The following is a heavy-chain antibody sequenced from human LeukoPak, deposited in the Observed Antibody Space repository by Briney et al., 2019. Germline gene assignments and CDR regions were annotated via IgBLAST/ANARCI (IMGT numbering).Heavy chain of an antibody. V-gene: IGHV3-21*01. CDR2: ISSGSSFI. CDR3: ARVLLVHDYYYGMDV. CDR1: GFTFSTYN. D-gene: IGHD3-16*01. J-gene: IGHJ6*02. Sequence: GGSLRLSCAASGFTFSTYNMNWVRQAPGKGLEWVSSISSGSSFIYYAGSVKGRFTISRDNAKNSLYLQMNSLRAEDTAVYYCARVLLVHDYYYGMDVWAKGPRSPSP.